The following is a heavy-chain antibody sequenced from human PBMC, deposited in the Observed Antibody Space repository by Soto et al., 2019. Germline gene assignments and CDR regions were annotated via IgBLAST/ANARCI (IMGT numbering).Heavy chain of an antibody. J-gene: IGHJ6*02. V-gene: IGHV4-59*01. D-gene: IGHD2-15*01. CDR2: IYYTGSS. Sequence: QVQLQESGPGLVRPSETLSLTCTVSGGSILSYYWSWIRQPPGKGLEWIGNIYYTGSSNYNPSLKSRVTMSVDTSKNQFSLKLDSVTAADTAVYYCARMWYGGNFGVHVWGQGTTVTVSS. CDR1: GGSILSYY. CDR3: ARMWYGGNFGVHV.